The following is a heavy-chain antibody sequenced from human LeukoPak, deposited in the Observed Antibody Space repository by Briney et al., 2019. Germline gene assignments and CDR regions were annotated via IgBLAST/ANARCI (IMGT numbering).Heavy chain of an antibody. V-gene: IGHV4-34*01. CDR1: GGSFSGYY. CDR3: ARVVVVHDFDY. CDR2: INHSGST. Sequence: PSETLSLTCAVYGGSFSGYYWSWIRQPPGKGLEWIGEINHSGSTNYNPSLKSRVTISVDTSKNQFSLKLSSVTDADTAVYYCARVVVVHDFDYWGQGTLVTVSS. D-gene: IGHD3-22*01. J-gene: IGHJ4*02.